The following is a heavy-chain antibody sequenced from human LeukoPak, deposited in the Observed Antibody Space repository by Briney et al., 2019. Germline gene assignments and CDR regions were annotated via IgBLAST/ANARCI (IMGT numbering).Heavy chain of an antibody. V-gene: IGHV3-21*01. CDR3: ARVGGHCTSTSCPPPDY. D-gene: IGHD2-2*01. CDR2: IDTSSRDI. Sequence: TGGSLRLSCAASGFTFSRYNMDWVRQAPGKGLEWVSFIDTSSRDIYHADSVKGRFTISRDNAKSSLFLQMNSLRAEDTAVYYCARVGGHCTSTSCPPPDYWGQGTLVTVSS. CDR1: GFTFSRYN. J-gene: IGHJ4*02.